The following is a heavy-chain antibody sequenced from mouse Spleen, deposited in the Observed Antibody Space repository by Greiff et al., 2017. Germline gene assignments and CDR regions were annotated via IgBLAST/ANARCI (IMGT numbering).Heavy chain of an antibody. J-gene: IGHJ4*01. CDR3: TRGGSSPYYYAMDY. CDR1: GYTFTSYY. CDR2: INPSNGGT. D-gene: IGHD1-1*01. Sequence: QVQVVESGAELVKPGASVKLSCKASGYTFTSYYMYWVKQRPGQGLEWIGEINPSNGGTNFNEKFKSKATLTVDKSSSTAYMQLSSLTSEDSAVYYCTRGGSSPYYYAMDYWGQGTSVTVSS. V-gene: IGHV1S81*02.